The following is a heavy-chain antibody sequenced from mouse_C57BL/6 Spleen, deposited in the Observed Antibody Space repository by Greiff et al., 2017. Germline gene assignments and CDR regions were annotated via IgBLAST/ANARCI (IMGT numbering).Heavy chain of an antibody. J-gene: IGHJ1*03. CDR1: GYAFSSSW. Sequence: VQLQQSGPELVKPGASVKISCKASGYAFSSSWMNWVKQRPGKGLEWIGRIYPGDGDTNYNGKFKGKATLTAYKSSSTAYMQLSSLTSEDSAVYFCAREDYYGSSWYFDVWGTGTTVTVSS. CDR2: IYPGDGDT. V-gene: IGHV1-82*01. D-gene: IGHD1-1*01. CDR3: AREDYYGSSWYFDV.